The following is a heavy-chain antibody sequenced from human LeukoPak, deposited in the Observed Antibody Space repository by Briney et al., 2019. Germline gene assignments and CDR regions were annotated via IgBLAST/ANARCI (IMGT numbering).Heavy chain of an antibody. J-gene: IGHJ4*02. CDR2: INPNSGGT. D-gene: IGHD6-6*01. Sequence: GASVKVSCKASGYTFTDYYLHWLRQAPGQGLEWMGWINPNSGGTNYAQKFQGRVTMTRDTSISTAYMELSRMRSDDTAVYYCARLGSSSFDWGQGTLVTVSS. CDR3: ARLGSSSFD. V-gene: IGHV1-2*02. CDR1: GYTFTDYY.